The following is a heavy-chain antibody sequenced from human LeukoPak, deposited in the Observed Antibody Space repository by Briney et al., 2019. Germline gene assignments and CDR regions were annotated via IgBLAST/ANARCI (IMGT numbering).Heavy chain of an antibody. CDR3: ARTRYYYGFDF. V-gene: IGHV3-48*01. CDR2: ISSTSGTI. CDR1: GFTFSDYS. J-gene: IGHJ3*01. Sequence: GGSLRLSCAAPGFTFSDYSMNWVRQAPGKGLEWVSYISSTSGTIYYADSVKGRFTISRDNAKNSLYLQMNSLRAEDTAVYYCARTRYYYGFDFWGQGTMVTVSS. D-gene: IGHD2/OR15-2a*01.